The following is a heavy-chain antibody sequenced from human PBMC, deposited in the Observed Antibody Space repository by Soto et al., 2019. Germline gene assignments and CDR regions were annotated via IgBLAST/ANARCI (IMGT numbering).Heavy chain of an antibody. J-gene: IGHJ6*03. CDR2: IYYSGST. V-gene: IGHV4-59*01. D-gene: IGHD4-17*01. CDR1: GGSISSYY. Sequence: PSETLSLTCTVSGGSISSYYWSWMRQPPGKGLEWIGYIYYSGSTNYNPSLKSRVTISVDTSKNQFSLKLSSVTAADTAAYYCARGPMTTTAYYRDVWGKGTTVTVSS. CDR3: ARGPMTTTAYYRDV.